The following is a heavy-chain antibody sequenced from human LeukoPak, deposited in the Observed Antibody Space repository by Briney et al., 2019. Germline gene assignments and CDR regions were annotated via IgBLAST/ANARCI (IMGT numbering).Heavy chain of an antibody. CDR2: IYSGGST. J-gene: IGHJ4*02. Sequence: GGSLRLSCAASGFTFDDYGMSWVRQAPGKGLEWVSVIYSGGSTYYADSVKGRFTISRDISKNTLYLQMNSLRAEDTAVYYCARNFFDYWGQGTLVTVSS. V-gene: IGHV3-53*01. CDR1: GFTFDDYG. CDR3: ARNFFDY.